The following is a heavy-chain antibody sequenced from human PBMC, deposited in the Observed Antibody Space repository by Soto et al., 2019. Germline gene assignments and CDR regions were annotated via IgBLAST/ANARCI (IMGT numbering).Heavy chain of an antibody. CDR1: GYSFTTSG. D-gene: IGHD4-17*01. V-gene: IGHV1-18*01. CDR2: ISTYNGNT. J-gene: IGHJ4*02. CDR3: ARRLYGDYDY. Sequence: ASVKVSCKASGYSFTTSGITWVRQAPGQGLEWMGWISTYNGNTNYAQKLQDRVTLTTDTSTSTVYMELRSLRSDDTDVYYCARRLYGDYDYWGQGTLVTVSS.